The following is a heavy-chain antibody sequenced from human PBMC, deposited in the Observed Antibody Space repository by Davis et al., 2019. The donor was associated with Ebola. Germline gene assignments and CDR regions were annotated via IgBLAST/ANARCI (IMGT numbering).Heavy chain of an antibody. J-gene: IGHJ6*02. CDR1: GGSISSYY. CDR3: ARGSSSWVYYGMDV. D-gene: IGHD6-13*01. V-gene: IGHV4-59*12. CDR2: IYYSGST. Sequence: MPSETLSLTCTVSGGSISSYYWSWIRQPPGKGLEWIGYIYYSGSTNYNPSLKSRVTISVDTSKNQFSLKLSSVTAADTAVYYCARGSSSWVYYGMDVWGQETTVTVSS.